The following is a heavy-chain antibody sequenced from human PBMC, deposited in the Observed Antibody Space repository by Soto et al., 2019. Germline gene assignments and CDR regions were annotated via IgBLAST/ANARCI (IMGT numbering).Heavy chain of an antibody. CDR3: VKDTYYYDSSGSSYVDY. CDR2: ISYDGSNK. V-gene: IGHV3-30*18. Sequence: GGSLRLSCAASGFTFSSYGMHWVRQAPGKGLEWVAVISYDGSNKYYADSVKCRFTISRDNSKNTLYLQMNSLRAEDTAVYYCVKDTYYYDSSGSSYVDYWGQGTLVTVSS. CDR1: GFTFSSYG. D-gene: IGHD3-22*01. J-gene: IGHJ4*02.